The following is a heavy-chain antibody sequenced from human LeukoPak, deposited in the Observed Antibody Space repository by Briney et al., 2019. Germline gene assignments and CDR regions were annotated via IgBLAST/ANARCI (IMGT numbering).Heavy chain of an antibody. V-gene: IGHV3-7*03. CDR1: GFTFNNYP. CDR2: IKEDGTET. Sequence: GGSLRLSCAASGFTFNNYPMSWVRLAPGKGLEWVANIKEDGTETYYVDSVKGRFTISRDNAKNSLYLQMNSLRVEDTAVYYCAKEGRSLQTYWGQGTLVTVSS. J-gene: IGHJ4*02. CDR3: AKEGRSLQTY. D-gene: IGHD5-24*01.